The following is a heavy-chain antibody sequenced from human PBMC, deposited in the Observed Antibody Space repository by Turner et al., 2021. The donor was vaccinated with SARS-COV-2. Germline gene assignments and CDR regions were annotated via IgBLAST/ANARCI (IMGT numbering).Heavy chain of an antibody. D-gene: IGHD1-26*01. Sequence: QLQLQESGPGLVKPSETLSLTCPVSGGSISSSSYYWGWIRQPPGKGLEWIGSIYYSGSTNYNPSLKSRVTISVDTSKNQFSLKLSSVTAADTAVYYCAGEVVVLTTTHYGMDVWGQGTTVTVSS. V-gene: IGHV4-39*01. J-gene: IGHJ6*02. CDR2: IYYSGST. CDR3: AGEVVVLTTTHYGMDV. CDR1: GGSISSSSYY.